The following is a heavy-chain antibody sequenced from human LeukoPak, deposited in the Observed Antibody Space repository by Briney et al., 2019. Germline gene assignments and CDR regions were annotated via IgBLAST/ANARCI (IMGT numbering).Heavy chain of an antibody. CDR2: VSFDGTNN. CDR3: ARDRNVVGADFDY. CDR1: GFIFDNFA. D-gene: IGHD2-15*01. Sequence: PGGSLRLSCAASGFIFDNFAIHWVRQAPGKGLEWVSIVSFDGTNNFYADSVKGRFTVSRDNSKNTVHLQMNSLRPEDTAVYFCARDRNVVGADFDYWGQGALVTVSS. J-gene: IGHJ4*02. V-gene: IGHV3-30*04.